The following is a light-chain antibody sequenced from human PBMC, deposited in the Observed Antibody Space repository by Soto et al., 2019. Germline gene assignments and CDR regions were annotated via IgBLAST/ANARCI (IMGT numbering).Light chain of an antibody. CDR1: QTISSW. Sequence: DIQMTQSPSTLSASVGDRVTITCRASQTISSWLAWYQQKPGKAPKLLISEASTLQRGVPSRFSGSGSGTEFTLTISSLQSDDFATYYCQQYDRFPYTFARGTKLETK. CDR2: EAS. CDR3: QQYDRFPYT. V-gene: IGKV1-5*03. J-gene: IGKJ2*01.